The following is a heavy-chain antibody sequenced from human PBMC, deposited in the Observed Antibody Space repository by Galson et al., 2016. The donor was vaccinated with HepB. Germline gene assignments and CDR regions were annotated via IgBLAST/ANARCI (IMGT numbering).Heavy chain of an antibody. Sequence: SLRLSCAASGFTFSTYGMHWVRQAPGKGLEWVAVISYDGDTKYHADSVKGRSTISRANSKNTLYLQMHRLRFEDTAVYYCASDPRQWQRGYNYGFEYWGQGTLVSVSS. D-gene: IGHD5-18*01. CDR2: ISYDGDTK. CDR3: ASDPRQWQRGYNYGFEY. CDR1: GFTFSTYG. V-gene: IGHV3-30*03. J-gene: IGHJ4*02.